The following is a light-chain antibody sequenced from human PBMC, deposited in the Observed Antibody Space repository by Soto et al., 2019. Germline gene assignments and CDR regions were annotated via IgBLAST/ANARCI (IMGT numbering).Light chain of an antibody. CDR1: SSDVGGYNY. V-gene: IGLV2-8*01. CDR2: EVS. J-gene: IGLJ1*01. Sequence: QSALTQPPSASGSPGQSVTISCTGTSSDVGGYNYVSWYQQHPGKAPRLMIYEVSKRPSGVPDRFSGSKSGNTASLTVSGLQASDEADYYCSSYAGYNILYVFGTGTKLTVL. CDR3: SSYAGYNILYV.